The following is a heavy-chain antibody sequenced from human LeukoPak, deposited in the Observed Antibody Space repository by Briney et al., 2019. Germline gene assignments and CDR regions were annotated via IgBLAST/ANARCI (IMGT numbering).Heavy chain of an antibody. CDR2: IYTSGST. J-gene: IGHJ3*02. Sequence: SETLSLTCTVSGGSISSYYWSWIRQPAGKGLEWIGRIYTSGSTNYNPSLKSRVTMSVDTSKNQFSLKLSSVTAVDTAVYYCARDKLLGYCSSTSCYLHAFDIWGQGTMVTVSS. CDR1: GGSISSYY. D-gene: IGHD2-2*01. CDR3: ARDKLLGYCSSTSCYLHAFDI. V-gene: IGHV4-4*07.